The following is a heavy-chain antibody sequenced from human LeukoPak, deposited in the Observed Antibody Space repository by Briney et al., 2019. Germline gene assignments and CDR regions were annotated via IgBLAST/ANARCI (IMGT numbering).Heavy chain of an antibody. J-gene: IGHJ4*02. D-gene: IGHD3-10*01. CDR3: AMGFEIWFGELFPFDY. V-gene: IGHV3-30*02. Sequence: GGSLRLSCSASGFSFIDFVMHWVRQAPGKGLEWVAFIRYDGSNKYYADSVKGRFTISRDNSKNTLYLQMNSLRAEDTAVYYCAMGFEIWFGELFPFDYWGQGTLVTVSS. CDR1: GFSFIDFV. CDR2: IRYDGSNK.